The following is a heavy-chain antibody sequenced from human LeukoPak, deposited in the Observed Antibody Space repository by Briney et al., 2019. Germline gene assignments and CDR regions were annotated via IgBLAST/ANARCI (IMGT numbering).Heavy chain of an antibody. D-gene: IGHD6-13*01. CDR2: KKQDGSEK. J-gene: IGHJ4*02. V-gene: IGHV3-7*03. Sequence: PGGSLRLTCAASAFTFSSYWMSWDSQAPGKGLDSAANKKQDGSEKYYVHSVKGRFTLSRDNAKHSLYLQMNSLRAEDTAVYYCAREDIAAAGDFDYWGQGTLVTVSS. CDR3: AREDIAAAGDFDY. CDR1: AFTFSSYW.